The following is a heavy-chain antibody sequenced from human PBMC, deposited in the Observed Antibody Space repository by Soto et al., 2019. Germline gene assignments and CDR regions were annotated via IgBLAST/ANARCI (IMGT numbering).Heavy chain of an antibody. J-gene: IGHJ4*02. CDR3: ARAPKGSGSKFDY. CDR1: GGSFSGYY. Sequence: SETLSLTCAVYGGSFSGYYWSWIRQPPGKGLEWIGEINHSGSTNYNPSLKSRVTISVDTSKNQFSLKLSSVTAADTAVYYCARAPKGSGSKFDYWGQGTLVTVSS. CDR2: INHSGST. V-gene: IGHV4-34*01. D-gene: IGHD3-10*01.